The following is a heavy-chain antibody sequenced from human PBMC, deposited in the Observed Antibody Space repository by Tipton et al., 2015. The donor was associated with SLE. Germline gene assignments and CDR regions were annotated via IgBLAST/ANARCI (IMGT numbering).Heavy chain of an antibody. D-gene: IGHD3-3*01. V-gene: IGHV4-39*07. CDR1: GGSISSSSYY. Sequence: TLSLTCTVSGGSISSSSYYWGWIRQPPGKGLEWIGSIYYSGSTYYNPSLKSLVTISVDTSKNQFSLKLSSVTAADTAVYYCATWRGYDFWTGYSPYYFDYWGQGTLVTVSS. J-gene: IGHJ4*02. CDR2: IYYSGST. CDR3: ATWRGYDFWTGYSPYYFDY.